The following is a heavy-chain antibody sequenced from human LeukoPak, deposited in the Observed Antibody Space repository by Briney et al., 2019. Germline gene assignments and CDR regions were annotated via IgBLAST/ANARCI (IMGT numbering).Heavy chain of an antibody. V-gene: IGHV3-30*18. J-gene: IGHJ4*02. CDR2: ISYDGSNK. CDR3: AKDFMTTVTTREFDY. Sequence: AGGSLRLSCAASGFTFSSYGMHWVRQAPGKGLEWVAVISYDGSNKYYADSVKGRFTISRDNSKNTLYLQMNSLRAEDTAVYYCAKDFMTTVTTREFDYWGQGTLVTVSS. CDR1: GFTFSSYG. D-gene: IGHD4-17*01.